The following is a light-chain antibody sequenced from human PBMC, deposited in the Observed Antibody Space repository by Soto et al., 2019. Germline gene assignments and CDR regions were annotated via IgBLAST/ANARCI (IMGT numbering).Light chain of an antibody. J-gene: IGLJ1*01. CDR2: GNS. CDR3: QSYDSSLSGYV. Sequence: QSVLTQPPSVSGNPRQRVTISCTGSSSNIGAGYDVHWYQQLPGTAPKLLIYGNSNRPSGVPDRFSGSKSGTSASLAITGLQAEDEADYYCQSYDSSLSGYVFGTGTKLTVL. CDR1: SSNIGAGYD. V-gene: IGLV1-40*01.